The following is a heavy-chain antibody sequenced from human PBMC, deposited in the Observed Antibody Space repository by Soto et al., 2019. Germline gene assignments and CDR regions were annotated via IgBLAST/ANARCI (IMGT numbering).Heavy chain of an antibody. V-gene: IGHV4-34*01. CDR2: INHSGST. J-gene: IGHJ6*03. CDR1: GGSFSGYY. Sequence: SETLSLTCAVYGGSFSGYYWSWIRQPPGKGLEWIGEINHSGSTNYNPSLKSRVTISVDTSKNQFSLKLSSVTAADTAVYYCASLYSSSPGYYYYYYMDVWGKGTTVTVSS. D-gene: IGHD6-6*01. CDR3: ASLYSSSPGYYYYYYMDV.